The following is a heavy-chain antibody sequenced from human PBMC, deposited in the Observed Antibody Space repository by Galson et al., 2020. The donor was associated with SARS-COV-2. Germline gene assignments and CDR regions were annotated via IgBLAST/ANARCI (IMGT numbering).Heavy chain of an antibody. J-gene: IGHJ5*02. D-gene: IGHD6-19*01. Sequence: SGPTLVKPTQTLTLTCTFSGFSPSPSGMCVSWLRQPPGKALEWLARIDWDDDKYYSTSLKTRLTISKDTSKNQVVLTMTNMDPVDTATYYCAREAVAGPRFDPWGQGTLVTVSS. V-gene: IGHV2-70*11. CDR3: AREAVAGPRFDP. CDR1: GFSPSPSGMC. CDR2: IDWDDDK.